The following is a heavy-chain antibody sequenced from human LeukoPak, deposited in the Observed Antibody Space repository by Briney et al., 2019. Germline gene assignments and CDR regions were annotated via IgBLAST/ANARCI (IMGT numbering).Heavy chain of an antibody. J-gene: IGHJ4*02. CDR3: ARDLTGLDDY. D-gene: IGHD1-14*01. V-gene: IGHV4-38-2*02. CDR1: DYSISSGYY. CDR2: IYYSGST. Sequence: SEILSLTCSVSDYSISSGYYWGWIRQPPGKGLEWIGSIYYSGSTYYNPSLKSRVTISVDTSKNQFSLKLSSVTAADTAVYYCARDLTGLDDYWGQGTLVTVSS.